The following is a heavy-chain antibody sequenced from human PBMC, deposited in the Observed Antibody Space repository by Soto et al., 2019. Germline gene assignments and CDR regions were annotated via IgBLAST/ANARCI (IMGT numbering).Heavy chain of an antibody. J-gene: IGHJ4*02. V-gene: IGHV3-20*04. CDR3: TRGVYGELLFDY. CDR1: GLSFANYG. D-gene: IGHD3-10*01. CDR2: TNWNGRST. Sequence: EVQLVESGGGVVRPGGSLRLSCAASGLSFANYGMSWVRQVPGKGLEWVSGTNWNGRSTHYADSVKGRFTVSRDNAKNSLYLQMNSLRAEDTALYYCTRGVYGELLFDYWGQGTLVTVSS.